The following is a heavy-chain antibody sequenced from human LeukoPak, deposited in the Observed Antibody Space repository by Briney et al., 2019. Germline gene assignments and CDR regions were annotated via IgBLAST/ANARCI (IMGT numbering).Heavy chain of an antibody. CDR3: AKDRAVGAAAYYFDF. D-gene: IGHD6-13*01. J-gene: IGHJ4*02. CDR2: IANDGRDK. CDR1: GFTFSNYG. V-gene: IGHV3-30*18. Sequence: PGRSLRLSCAASGFTFSNYGMHWVRQAPGKRLEWVAVIANDGRDKKYGGSVKGRFTISRDNAKNTLYLQMNSLRDEDTAVYYCAKDRAVGAAAYYFDFWGQGTLVTVSS.